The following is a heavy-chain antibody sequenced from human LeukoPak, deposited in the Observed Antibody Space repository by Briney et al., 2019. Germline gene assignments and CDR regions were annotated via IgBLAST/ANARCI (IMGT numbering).Heavy chain of an antibody. Sequence: SETLSLTCAVYGGSFSGYYWSWIRQPPGKGLEWMGEINHSGSTNYNPSLKSRGTISVDTSKNQFSLKLSSVPAADTAVYYCAREGDYGDYEAGYYFDYWGQGPLVTVSS. CDR1: GGSFSGYY. D-gene: IGHD4-17*01. CDR3: AREGDYGDYEAGYYFDY. V-gene: IGHV4-34*01. J-gene: IGHJ4*02. CDR2: INHSGST.